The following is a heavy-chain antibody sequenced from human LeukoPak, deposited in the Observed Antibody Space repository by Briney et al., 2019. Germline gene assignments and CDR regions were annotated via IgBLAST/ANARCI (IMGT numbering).Heavy chain of an antibody. D-gene: IGHD6-19*01. CDR1: GFTLGDHW. V-gene: IGHV3-7*04. J-gene: IGHJ4*02. CDR3: ARGGWSLDY. Sequence: GGSLRLSCEAYGFTLGDHWMTWVRQAPGKGLEWVAYIKQDGSAKDYVDSVKGRFTISRDNSKNSLYLQMNSLRAEDTAVYYCARGGWSLDYWGQGTLVIVSS. CDR2: IKQDGSAK.